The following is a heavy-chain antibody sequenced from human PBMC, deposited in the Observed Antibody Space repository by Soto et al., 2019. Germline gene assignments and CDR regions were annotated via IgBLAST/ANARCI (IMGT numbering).Heavy chain of an antibody. CDR1: CFTFSPHG. D-gene: IGHD6-13*01. CDR2: ISAYNGNT. J-gene: IGHJ6*02. Sequence: ASGEVSLNASCFTFSPHGITCGRQAPGQGLEWMGWISAYNGNTNYAQKPQGRVTMTTDTSTSTVYMELRSLRSDDTAVYYCARGSSPRGYYYYGMDVWGQGTTVTVSS. V-gene: IGHV1-18*01. CDR3: ARGSSPRGYYYYGMDV.